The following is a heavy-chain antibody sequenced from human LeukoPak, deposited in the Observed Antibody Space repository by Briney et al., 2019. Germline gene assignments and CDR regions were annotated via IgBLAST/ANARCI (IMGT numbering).Heavy chain of an antibody. CDR2: ISGSGGST. CDR1: GFTFSSYA. V-gene: IGHV3-23*01. J-gene: IGHJ4*02. CDR3: ASRAGDSSGYPSDY. D-gene: IGHD3-22*01. Sequence: GGSLRLSCAASGFTFSSYAMSWVRQAPGKGLEGVSAISGSGGSTYYADSVKGRFTISRDNAKNSLYLQMNSLRAEDTAVYYCASRAGDSSGYPSDYWGQGTLVTVSS.